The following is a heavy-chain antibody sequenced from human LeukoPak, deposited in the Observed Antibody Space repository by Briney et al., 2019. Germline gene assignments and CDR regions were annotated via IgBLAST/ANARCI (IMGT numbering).Heavy chain of an antibody. D-gene: IGHD4-17*01. CDR2: VSFGSSYI. V-gene: IGHV3-21*01. CDR3: ARASTEYAVTDGFDT. Sequence: GGSLRLSGAASGFTFRDYTMNWVRQSPGKGLQWVSYVSFGSSYISYADSLKGRFTISRDDAKSSVYLEMTSLRAEDTAVYYCARASTEYAVTDGFDTWGPGTLVTVSS. CDR1: GFTFRDYT. J-gene: IGHJ5*02.